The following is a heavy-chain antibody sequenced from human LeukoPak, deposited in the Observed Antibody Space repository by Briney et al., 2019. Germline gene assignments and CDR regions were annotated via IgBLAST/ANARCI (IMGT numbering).Heavy chain of an antibody. CDR2: IIPILGIA. D-gene: IGHD4-11*01. CDR3: AGDDYSNSFDY. J-gene: IGHJ4*02. CDR1: GYTFTGYY. V-gene: IGHV1-69*04. Sequence: EASVKVSCKASGYTFTGYYMHWVRQAPGQGLEWMGRIIPILGIANYAQKFQGRVTITADKSTSTAYMELSSLRSEDTAVYYCAGDDYSNSFDYWGQGTLVTVSS.